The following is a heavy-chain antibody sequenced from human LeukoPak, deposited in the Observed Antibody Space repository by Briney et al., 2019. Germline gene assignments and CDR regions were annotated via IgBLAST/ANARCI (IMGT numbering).Heavy chain of an antibody. CDR1: GFTFSSYG. J-gene: IGHJ4*02. Sequence: PGGSLRLSCAASGFTFSSYGMHWVRQAPGKGLEWVAVIWYDGSNKYYADSVKGRFTISRDNSKNTLYLQMNSLRAEDTAVYYCAKDRVLRYFDWLLPNYFDYWGQGTLVTVSS. CDR3: AKDRVLRYFDWLLPNYFDY. D-gene: IGHD3-9*01. V-gene: IGHV3-33*06. CDR2: IWYDGSNK.